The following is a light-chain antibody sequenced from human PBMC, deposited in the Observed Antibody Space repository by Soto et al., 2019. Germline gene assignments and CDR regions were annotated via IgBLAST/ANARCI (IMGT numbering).Light chain of an antibody. Sequence: EIVLTQSPATLSLSPGERATLSCRASQSIYSYLAWYQQEPGQAPRLLIYDASSRATGVPARFSASGSGTDFTLPISSLEPEDFAVYYCQQRSDWPRTFGRGTKLEIK. CDR1: QSIYSY. J-gene: IGKJ2*01. CDR2: DAS. CDR3: QQRSDWPRT. V-gene: IGKV3-11*01.